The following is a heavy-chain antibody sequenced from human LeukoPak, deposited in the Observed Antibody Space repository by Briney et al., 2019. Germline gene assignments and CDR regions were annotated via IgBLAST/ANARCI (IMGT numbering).Heavy chain of an antibody. CDR1: GGSISSYY. Sequence: SETLSLTCTVSGGSISSYYSSWIRQPPGKGLGWIGYIYYSGNTIYNPSLKSRVTISIDTSKNQFSLKLSSVTAADTAVYYCARRRYNYDYWGQGTLVTVSS. CDR3: ARRRYNYDY. V-gene: IGHV4-59*01. J-gene: IGHJ4*02. D-gene: IGHD5-18*01. CDR2: IYYSGNT.